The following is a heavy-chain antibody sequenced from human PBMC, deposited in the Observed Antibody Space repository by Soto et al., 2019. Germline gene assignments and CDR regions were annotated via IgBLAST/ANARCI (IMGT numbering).Heavy chain of an antibody. CDR3: GRVVEGATRHTDLDS. D-gene: IGHD2-21*01. V-gene: IGHV4-39*01. CDR2: VYYSGGA. Sequence: SETLSLTCTVSGVSIHNSHSFWGWIRQPPGKGLEFIGTVYYSGGAHYNSSLKSRVTISVDTANNQVSLRMKSLTAADTAVYYCGRVVEGATRHTDLDSWGQGTLVTVSS. J-gene: IGHJ5*01. CDR1: GVSIHNSHSF.